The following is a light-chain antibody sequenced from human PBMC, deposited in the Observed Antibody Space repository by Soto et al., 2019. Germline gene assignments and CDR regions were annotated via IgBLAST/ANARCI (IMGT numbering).Light chain of an antibody. CDR1: QSISSW. V-gene: IGKV1-5*01. Sequence: DIQMTQSPSTLSASVGYRFTITCRASQSISSWLAWYQQKPGKAPKLLIYDASRLESGVPSRFSGSGSGTEFTLTIRSLQPDDFATYYCQQYNSYSPSTFGQGTRVDIK. CDR3: QQYNSYSPST. J-gene: IGKJ1*01. CDR2: DAS.